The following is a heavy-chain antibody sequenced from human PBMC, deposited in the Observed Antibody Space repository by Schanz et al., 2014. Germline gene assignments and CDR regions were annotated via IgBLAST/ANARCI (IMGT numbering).Heavy chain of an antibody. Sequence: QVQLQQWGAGLLKPSETLSLTCAVYGWSFSGYYWSWIRQPPGKGLEGIAEINHGGSTNYNPSLKSRVTISVDTSKNQFSLKLRSVTAADTAVYYCARAARRTRVVPLYFDYWGQGTLVTVSS. D-gene: IGHD2-2*01. V-gene: IGHV4-34*01. CDR2: INHGGST. J-gene: IGHJ4*02. CDR3: ARAARRTRVVPLYFDY. CDR1: GWSFSGYY.